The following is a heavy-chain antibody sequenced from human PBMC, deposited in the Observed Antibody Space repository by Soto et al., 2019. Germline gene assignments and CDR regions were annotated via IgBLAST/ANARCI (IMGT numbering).Heavy chain of an antibody. CDR3: ARAGYSSSSGYYYYYMDV. V-gene: IGHV4-34*01. CDR1: GGSFSGYY. Sequence: PSETLSLTCAVYGGSFSGYYWSWIRQPPGKGLEWIGEINHSGSTNYNPSLKSRVTISVDTSKNQFSLKLSSVTAADTAVYYCARAGYSSSSGYYYYYMDVWGKGTTVTVSS. J-gene: IGHJ6*03. D-gene: IGHD6-6*01. CDR2: INHSGST.